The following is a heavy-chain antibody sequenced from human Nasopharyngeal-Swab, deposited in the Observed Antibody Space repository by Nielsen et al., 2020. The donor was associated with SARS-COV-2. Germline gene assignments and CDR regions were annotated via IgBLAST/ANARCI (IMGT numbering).Heavy chain of an antibody. Sequence: GESLKISCAASGFTFNNYNFNWVRQAPGKGLEWVSSISSSSRYIYYVDSVKGRFTISRDNAKNSVYLQMNSLRAEDTAVYYCVRDCSGGSCRPNYYYGMDVWGQGTTVTVSS. J-gene: IGHJ6*02. CDR1: GFTFNNYN. V-gene: IGHV3-21*06. CDR2: ISSSSRYI. D-gene: IGHD2-15*01. CDR3: VRDCSGGSCRPNYYYGMDV.